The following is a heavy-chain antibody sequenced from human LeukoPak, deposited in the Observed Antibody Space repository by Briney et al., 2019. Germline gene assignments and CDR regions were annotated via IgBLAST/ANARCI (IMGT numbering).Heavy chain of an antibody. J-gene: IGHJ4*02. D-gene: IGHD1-26*01. CDR2: IYSDGST. Sequence: GGSLRLSCAASGFTVSSNFMSWVRQAPGKGLEWVSVIYSDGSTYYADSVKGRFTISRDKSKNTLYLQMTFLNVEDTAVYYCARESGSYLQWGQGTLVTVSS. V-gene: IGHV3-53*01. CDR1: GFTVSSNF. CDR3: ARESGSYLQ.